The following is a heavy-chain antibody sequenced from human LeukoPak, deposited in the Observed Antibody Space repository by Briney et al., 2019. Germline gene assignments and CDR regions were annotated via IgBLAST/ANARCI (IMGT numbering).Heavy chain of an antibody. D-gene: IGHD2-2*01. J-gene: IGHJ4*02. CDR1: GFTFSTYA. Sequence: GGSLRLSCAASGFTFSTYAVSWVRQAPGKGPEWVSSVSGSGDSTYYADSVKGRFTISRDNSKNTMFLQMNSLRADDTAVYYCARARYCSSSSCYLDSWGQGALVTVSS. V-gene: IGHV3-23*01. CDR2: VSGSGDST. CDR3: ARARYCSSSSCYLDS.